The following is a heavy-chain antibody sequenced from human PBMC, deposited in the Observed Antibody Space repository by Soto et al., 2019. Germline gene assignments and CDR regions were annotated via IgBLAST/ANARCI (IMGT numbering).Heavy chain of an antibody. D-gene: IGHD4-17*01. CDR2: IFASGST. Sequence: QVQLQESGPGLVKPSQTLSLTCTVSGGSISGGVYYWSWIRQPPGKGLEWIGYIFASGSTYYNPPLTSRVTISVATSNKHFSLRMSSVTAAATAVYYCASEIIPLTTDWYFDLWGRGTLVTAPS. CDR3: ASEIIPLTTDWYFDL. J-gene: IGHJ2*01. CDR1: GGSISGGVYY. V-gene: IGHV4-30-4*01.